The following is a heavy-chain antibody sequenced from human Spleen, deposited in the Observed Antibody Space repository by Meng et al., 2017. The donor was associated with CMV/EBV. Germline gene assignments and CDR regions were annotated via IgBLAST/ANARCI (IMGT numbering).Heavy chain of an antibody. V-gene: IGHV3-21*01. CDR1: GFTFSSFA. CDR2: ISSSSSYI. D-gene: IGHD5-12*01. CDR3: ARDQGYSGYDSFGLDY. Sequence: GESLKISCAASGFTFSSFAMHWVRQAPGKGLEWVSSISSSSSYIYYADSVKGRFTISRDNAKNSLYLQMNSLRAEDTAVYYCARDQGYSGYDSFGLDYWGQGTLVTVSS. J-gene: IGHJ4*02.